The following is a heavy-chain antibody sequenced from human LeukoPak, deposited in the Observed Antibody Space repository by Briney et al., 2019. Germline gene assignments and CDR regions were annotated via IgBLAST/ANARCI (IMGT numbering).Heavy chain of an antibody. CDR3: AADLSNPRMGASYLDS. J-gene: IGHJ4*02. CDR2: IIVGSGAT. Sequence: SVKVSCQASGFTTTNFAVQWVRQARGQRLEWIGWIIVGSGATKCAQDFQERVTITRDLSTSTLYMELRSLTSEDTAVYYCAADLSNPRMGASYLDSWGQGTLVTVSS. V-gene: IGHV1-58*01. D-gene: IGHD3-16*01. CDR1: GFTTTNFA.